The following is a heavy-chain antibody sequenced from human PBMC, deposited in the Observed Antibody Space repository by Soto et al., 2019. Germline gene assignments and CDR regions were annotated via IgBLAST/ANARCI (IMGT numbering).Heavy chain of an antibody. D-gene: IGHD3-3*01. V-gene: IGHV3-23*01. J-gene: IGHJ4*02. Sequence: HPGGSLRLSCAASGFTFSSYAMSWVRQAPGKGLEWVSAISGSGGSTYYADSVKGRFTISRDNSKNTLYLQMNSLRGDDTGVYYCAKGYDFWSGYYRDYWGRGT. CDR2: ISGSGGST. CDR1: GFTFSSYA. CDR3: AKGYDFWSGYYRDY.